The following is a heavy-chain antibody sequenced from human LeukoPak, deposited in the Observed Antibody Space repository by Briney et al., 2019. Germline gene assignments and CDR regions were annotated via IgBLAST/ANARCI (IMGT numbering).Heavy chain of an antibody. J-gene: IGHJ3*01. CDR2: INPDGTTT. V-gene: IGHV3-74*01. D-gene: IGHD3-22*01. CDR3: ATLTHYDSRSFAFDV. CDR1: GFIFSRYW. Sequence: GGSLRLSCAAPGFIFSRYWLYWVRQAPGKGLVWVSHINPDGTTTHYGDFVKGRFTISRDNAKKTLFLQMSSLRAEDTALYYCATLTHYDSRSFAFDVWGQGTMVTVSS.